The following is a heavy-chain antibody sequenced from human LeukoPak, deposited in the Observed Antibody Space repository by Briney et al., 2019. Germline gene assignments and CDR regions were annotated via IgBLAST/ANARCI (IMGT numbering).Heavy chain of an antibody. Sequence: SVKVSCKASGYTFSSYGISWVRQAPGQGLEWMGRIIPILGIANYAQKFQGRVTITADKSTSTAYMELSSLRSEDTAVYYCAREGRGSASDYWGQGTLVTVSS. V-gene: IGHV1-69*04. CDR2: IIPILGIA. J-gene: IGHJ4*02. CDR1: GYTFSSYG. CDR3: AREGRGSASDY.